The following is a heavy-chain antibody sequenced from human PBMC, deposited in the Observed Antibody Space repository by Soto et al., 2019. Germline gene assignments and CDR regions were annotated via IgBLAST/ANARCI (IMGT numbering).Heavy chain of an antibody. Sequence: SETLSLTCAVYGGSFSGYYWSWIRQPPGKGLEWIGEINHSGSTNYNPSLKSRVTISVDTSKNQLSLKLSSVTAADTAVYYCARSGYYYYGMDVWGQGTTVT. J-gene: IGHJ6*02. CDR1: GGSFSGYY. D-gene: IGHD6-25*01. CDR3: ARSGYYYYGMDV. V-gene: IGHV4-34*01. CDR2: INHSGST.